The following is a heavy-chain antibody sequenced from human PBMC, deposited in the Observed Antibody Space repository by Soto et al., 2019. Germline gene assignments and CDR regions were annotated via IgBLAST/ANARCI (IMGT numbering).Heavy chain of an antibody. V-gene: IGHV4-39*01. Sequence: SETLSLTCTVSGGSISSSSYYWGWIRQPPGKGLEWIGSFYYSGNTQYNPSLKSRVTISVDTSRNQFSLNLSSVTAADTAVYYCARHKWLAFFDYWGQGALVTVSS. CDR2: FYYSGNT. J-gene: IGHJ4*02. CDR3: ARHKWLAFFDY. CDR1: GGSISSSSYY. D-gene: IGHD6-19*01.